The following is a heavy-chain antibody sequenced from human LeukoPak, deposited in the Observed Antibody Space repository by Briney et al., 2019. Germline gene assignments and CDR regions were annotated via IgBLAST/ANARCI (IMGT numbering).Heavy chain of an antibody. CDR3: ARDGTYTDYDPDFDI. Sequence: GGSLRLSCAAAGFTLSRFWMSWVRQAPGNGLEWVANIKQDGSEKYYVDAVKGRFTISRDNAKNSLYLQMNSLRAEDTAVFYCARDGTYTDYDPDFDIWGQGTLVTVSS. CDR2: IKQDGSEK. J-gene: IGHJ4*02. D-gene: IGHD5-12*01. V-gene: IGHV3-7*04. CDR1: GFTLSRFW.